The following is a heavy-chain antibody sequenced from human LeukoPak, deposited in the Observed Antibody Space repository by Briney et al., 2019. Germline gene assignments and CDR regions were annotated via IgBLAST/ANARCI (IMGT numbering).Heavy chain of an antibody. J-gene: IGHJ4*02. V-gene: IGHV3-21*01. CDR2: ISSSGSYI. CDR3: ARGGAAEAGTGYFHY. Sequence: GGSLRLSCAASGFTFSSYSMNWVRQAPGKGLEWVSCISSSGSYIYYADSVKGRFTISRDNAKNSLYLQVNSLRDDDTAVYYCARGGAAEAGTGYFHYGGQGTLVTVSS. D-gene: IGHD6-19*01. CDR1: GFTFSSYS.